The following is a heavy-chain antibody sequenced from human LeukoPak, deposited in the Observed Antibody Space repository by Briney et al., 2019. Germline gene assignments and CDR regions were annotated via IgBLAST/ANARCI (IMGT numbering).Heavy chain of an antibody. D-gene: IGHD3-3*01. CDR1: GGSISSYY. J-gene: IGHJ5*02. CDR2: MYYSGIT. V-gene: IGHV4-39*01. CDR3: ARKKRITIFGMVITPFDP. Sequence: PSETLSLTCTVSGGSISSYYWGWIRQPPGKGLEWIGSMYYSGITYYNPSLKSRVTISVDTSKNQFSLKLSSVTAADTAVYYCARKKRITIFGMVITPFDPWGQGTLVTVSS.